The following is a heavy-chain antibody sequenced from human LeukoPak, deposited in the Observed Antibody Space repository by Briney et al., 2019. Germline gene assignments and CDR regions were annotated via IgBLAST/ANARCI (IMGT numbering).Heavy chain of an antibody. D-gene: IGHD2-2*01. CDR1: GFTFNSYA. Sequence: GGSLRLSCAASGFTFNSYAMSWVRQAPGKGLEWVSAISGNGGRTYYADSVKGRFTTSRDNSKNTLNLQMHRLRAEDTAVYYCARAGYCSSTSCFYYYGMDVWGQGTTVTVSS. V-gene: IGHV3-23*01. J-gene: IGHJ6*02. CDR2: ISGNGGRT. CDR3: ARAGYCSSTSCFYYYGMDV.